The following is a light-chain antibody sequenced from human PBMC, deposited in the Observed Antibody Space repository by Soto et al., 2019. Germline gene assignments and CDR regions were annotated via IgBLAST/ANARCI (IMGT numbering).Light chain of an antibody. V-gene: IGKV1-39*01. CDR1: QTISSY. Sequence: DIQMTQSPSSLSASVGDRVTITCRASQTISSYLNWFQQKPGKAPNLLIYAASSLQSGVPSSFSVSGSGTDFTLTISSLQPEDFATYYCQQSYSTPVFGGGTKVDIK. CDR2: AAS. J-gene: IGKJ4*01. CDR3: QQSYSTPV.